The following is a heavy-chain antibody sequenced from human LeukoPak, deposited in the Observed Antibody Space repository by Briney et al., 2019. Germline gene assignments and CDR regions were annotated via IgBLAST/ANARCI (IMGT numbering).Heavy chain of an antibody. J-gene: IGHJ3*02. CDR2: ISAYNGNT. V-gene: IGHV1-18*01. Sequence: GASVKVSCKASGYTFTSYGIRWVRQAPGQGLEWMGWISAYNGNTNYAQKLQGRVTMTTDTSTSTAYMELRSLRSDDTAVYYCARDPVAPGVGAGAYAFDIWGQGTMVTVSS. D-gene: IGHD1-26*01. CDR3: ARDPVAPGVGAGAYAFDI. CDR1: GYTFTSYG.